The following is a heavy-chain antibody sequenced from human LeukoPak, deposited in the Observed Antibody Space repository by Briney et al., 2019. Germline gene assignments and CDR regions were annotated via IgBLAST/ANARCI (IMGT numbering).Heavy chain of an antibody. Sequence: PGGSLRLSCAASAFTFSSYAMSWVRQAPGKGLEWVSAISGSGGSTYYADSVKGRFTISRDNSKNTLYLQMNSLRAEDTAVYYCAKDLTGYYFFDYWGQGTLVTVSS. CDR2: ISGSGGST. J-gene: IGHJ4*02. V-gene: IGHV3-23*01. CDR1: AFTFSSYA. D-gene: IGHD3-9*01. CDR3: AKDLTGYYFFDY.